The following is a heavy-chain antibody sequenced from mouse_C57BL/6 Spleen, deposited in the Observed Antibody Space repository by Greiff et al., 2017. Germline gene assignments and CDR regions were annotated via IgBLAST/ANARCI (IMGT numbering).Heavy chain of an antibody. D-gene: IGHD2-2*01. CDR2: INPYNGDT. V-gene: IGHV1-20*01. J-gene: IGHJ2*01. CDR1: GYSFTGYF. Sequence: VQLKQSGPELVKPGDSVKISCKASGYSFTGYFKNWVMQSHGKSLEWIGRINPYNGDTFYNQKFKGKATLTVDKSSSTAHMELRSLTSEDSAVYYCARGDGYDDYFAYWGQGTTLTVSS. CDR3: ARGDGYDDYFAY.